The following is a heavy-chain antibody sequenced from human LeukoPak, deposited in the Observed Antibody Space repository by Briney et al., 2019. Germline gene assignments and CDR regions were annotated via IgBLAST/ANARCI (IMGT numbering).Heavy chain of an antibody. V-gene: IGHV3-30*02. CDR2: IRYDGSNK. CDR3: AKEPMVRGVTDYYYMDV. J-gene: IGHJ6*03. CDR1: GFTFSSYG. Sequence: PGGSRRLSCATSGFTFSSYGMHWVRQAPGKGLEWVAFIRYDGSNKYYAESVKGRFTISRDNSKNTLYLQMNSLRAEDTAVYYCAKEPMVRGVTDYYYMDVWGQGTTVTVSS. D-gene: IGHD3-10*01.